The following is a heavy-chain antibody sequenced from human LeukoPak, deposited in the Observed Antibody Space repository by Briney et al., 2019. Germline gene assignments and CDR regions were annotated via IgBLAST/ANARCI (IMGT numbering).Heavy chain of an antibody. D-gene: IGHD4-23*01. CDR3: ATGSRRGYGGNSDPGFDY. CDR2: SWYDGSNK. J-gene: IGHJ4*02. CDR1: GFTFSNYG. Sequence: GSLRLSCAASGFTFSNYGMHWVRPASSQGVGWVAVSWYDGSNKYYADSVKGRFTSSRDNSKNTLHLQMDSLRAEDTAVYYCATGSRRGYGGNSDPGFDYWGQGTLVTVSS. V-gene: IGHV3-33*01.